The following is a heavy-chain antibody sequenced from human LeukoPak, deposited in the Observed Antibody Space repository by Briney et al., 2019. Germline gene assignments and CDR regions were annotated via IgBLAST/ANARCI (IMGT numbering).Heavy chain of an antibody. CDR3: ARRRYYYGSGSSNWFDP. CDR1: GGSFSGYY. CDR2: INHSGST. D-gene: IGHD3-10*01. Sequence: SETLSLTCAVYGGSFSGYYWSWIRQPPRKGLEWIGEINHSGSTNYNPSLKSRVTISVDTSKNQFSLKLSSVTAADTAVYYCARRRYYYGSGSSNWFDPWGQGTLVTVSS. J-gene: IGHJ5*02. V-gene: IGHV4-34*01.